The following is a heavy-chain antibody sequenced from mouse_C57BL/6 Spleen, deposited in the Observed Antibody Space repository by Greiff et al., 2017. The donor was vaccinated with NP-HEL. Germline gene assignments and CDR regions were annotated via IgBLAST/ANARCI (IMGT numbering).Heavy chain of an antibody. Sequence: VKLQESGAELVRPGSSVKLSCKASGYTFTSYWMHWVKQRPIQGLEWIGNIDPSDSETHYNQKFKDKATLTVDKSSSTAYMQLSSLTSEDSAVYYCARSVPPYWYFDVWGTGTTVTVSS. J-gene: IGHJ1*03. CDR3: ARSVPPYWYFDV. CDR1: GYTFTSYW. CDR2: IDPSDSET. V-gene: IGHV1-52*01.